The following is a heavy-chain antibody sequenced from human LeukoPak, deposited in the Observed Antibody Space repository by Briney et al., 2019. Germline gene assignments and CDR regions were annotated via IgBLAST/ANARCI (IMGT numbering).Heavy chain of an antibody. CDR1: GFTLSSYG. V-gene: IGHV3-30*18. CDR2: ISYDGSNK. J-gene: IGHJ3*02. Sequence: PGGSLRLSCAASGFTLSSYGMHWVRQAPGKGLEWVAVISYDGSNKYYADSVKGRFTISRDNSKNTLYLQMNSLRAEDTAVYYCAKRGSSAYAFDIWGQGTMVTVSS. D-gene: IGHD3-10*01. CDR3: AKRGSSAYAFDI.